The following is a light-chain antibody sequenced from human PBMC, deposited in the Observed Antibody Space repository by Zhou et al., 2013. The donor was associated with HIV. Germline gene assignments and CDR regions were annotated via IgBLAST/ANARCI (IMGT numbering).Light chain of an antibody. J-gene: IGKJ2*01. V-gene: IGKV1-12*01. CDR3: QQANRFPQT. CDR1: QSIRSW. Sequence: DIQMTQSPSTLSASVGDRVTITCRASQSIRSWLAWYQQKPGKAPKLLIYGASSLQSGVPSRFSGSGFGTDFTLTINRLHPEDFATYYCQQANRFPQTFGQGTKVEIK. CDR2: GAS.